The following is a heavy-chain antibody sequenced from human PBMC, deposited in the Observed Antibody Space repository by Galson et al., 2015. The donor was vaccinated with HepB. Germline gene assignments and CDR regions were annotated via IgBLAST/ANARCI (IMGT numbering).Heavy chain of an antibody. CDR2: TYYRSKWYN. Sequence: CAISGDSVSSDSAAWNRIRQSPSRGLEWLGRTYYRSKWYNDYAVSVKSRISFNPDTSKNQISLQLYSVTPEDTAIYYCARDDRGVHLDYWGQGTLVTVSS. CDR3: ARDDRGVHLDY. D-gene: IGHD3-10*01. J-gene: IGHJ4*02. V-gene: IGHV6-1*01. CDR1: GDSVSSDSAA.